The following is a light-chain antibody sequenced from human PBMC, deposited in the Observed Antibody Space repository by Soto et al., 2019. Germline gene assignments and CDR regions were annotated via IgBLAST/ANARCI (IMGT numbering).Light chain of an antibody. CDR2: DVN. CDR1: SSDVGGYDY. Sequence: QSVLTQPASVSGSPGQSITISCTGTSSDVGGYDYVSWYQQHPGKAPKLMIYDVNNRPSGVSNRFSGSKSGNTASLTISGLQAEDEADYYCNSYSSSSTSYVFGSGTKVTVL. CDR3: NSYSSSSTSYV. V-gene: IGLV2-14*01. J-gene: IGLJ1*01.